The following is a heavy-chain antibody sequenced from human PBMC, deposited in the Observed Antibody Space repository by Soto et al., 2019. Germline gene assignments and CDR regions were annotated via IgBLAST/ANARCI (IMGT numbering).Heavy chain of an antibody. J-gene: IGHJ4*02. CDR3: AKVRPLAVAYYDILTGYPYDY. D-gene: IGHD3-9*01. V-gene: IGHV3-23*01. CDR1: GCTFSSYA. Sequence: GSLGRACTASGCTFSSYAMSWVRQAPGKGLEWVSAISRSGGSRCYADSVKGRFTISRDNSKNTLYLQMNSLRAEDKAVYYCAKVRPLAVAYYDILTGYPYDYWGQGTLVTVSS. CDR2: ISRSGGSR.